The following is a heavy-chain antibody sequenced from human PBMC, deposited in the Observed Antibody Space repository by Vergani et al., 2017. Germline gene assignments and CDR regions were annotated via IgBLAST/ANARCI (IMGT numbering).Heavy chain of an antibody. J-gene: IGHJ4*02. CDR2: ISSSSSYT. Sequence: QVQLVESGGGLVKPGGSLRLSCAASGFPFSDYYMSWIRQAPGKGLAWVSYISSSSSYTNYADSVKGRFTISRDNAKNSLYLQMNSLRAEDTAVYYCARVGAGYSSPNWGQGTLVTVSS. CDR3: ARVGAGYSSPN. D-gene: IGHD6-19*01. V-gene: IGHV3-11*05. CDR1: GFPFSDYY.